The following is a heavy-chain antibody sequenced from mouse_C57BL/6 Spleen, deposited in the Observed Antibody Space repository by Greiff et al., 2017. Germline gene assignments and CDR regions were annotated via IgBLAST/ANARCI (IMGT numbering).Heavy chain of an antibody. CDR2: IYPGSGST. CDR1: GYTFTSYW. D-gene: IGHD2-4*01. CDR3: ARKEVDNDYGLLAC. V-gene: IGHV1-55*01. J-gene: IGHJ3*01. Sequence: VQLQQSGAELVKPGASVKMSCKASGYTFTSYWITWVKQRPGQSLEWIGDIYPGSGSTNYNEKFKSKATLTVDTSSSTAYMQLSSLTSEDSAVYYGARKEVDNDYGLLACWGQGTLVTVSA.